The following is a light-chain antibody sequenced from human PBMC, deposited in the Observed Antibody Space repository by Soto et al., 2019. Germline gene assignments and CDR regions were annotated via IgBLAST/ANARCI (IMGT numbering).Light chain of an antibody. CDR3: AAWDGSLNGVA. Sequence: QTVVTQPPSASGTPGQRVTISCSGSSSNIGDNTVNWYQQLPGTAPKLLIHGNDQRPSGVPDRFSGSKSGTSASLAISGLQTEDEADYYCAAWDGSLNGVAFGVGTKLTVL. J-gene: IGLJ2*01. CDR2: GND. V-gene: IGLV1-44*01. CDR1: SSNIGDNT.